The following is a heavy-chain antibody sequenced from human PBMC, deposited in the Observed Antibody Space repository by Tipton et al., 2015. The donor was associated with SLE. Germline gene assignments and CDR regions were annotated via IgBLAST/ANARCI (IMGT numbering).Heavy chain of an antibody. Sequence: GAEVKKPGASVKVSCKASGYTFTSYGISWVRQAPGQGLEWMGWISAYNGNTNYAQKLQGRVTMTTDTSTSTAYMELRSLRSDDTAVYYCARDTIFGVVPPNAFDIWGQGTMVTVSS. CDR3: ARDTIFGVVPPNAFDI. CDR2: ISAYNGNT. J-gene: IGHJ3*02. D-gene: IGHD3-3*01. CDR1: GYTFTSYG. V-gene: IGHV1-18*01.